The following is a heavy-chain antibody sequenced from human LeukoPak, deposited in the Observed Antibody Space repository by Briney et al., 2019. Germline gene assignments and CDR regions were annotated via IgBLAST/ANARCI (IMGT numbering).Heavy chain of an antibody. CDR2: ISYDGSNK. D-gene: IGHD6-19*01. CDR3: AKSRIAVAGPTD. V-gene: IGHV3-30*18. CDR1: GFTFSSYG. J-gene: IGHJ4*02. Sequence: GGSLRLSCAASGFTFSSYGMHWVRQAPGKGLEWVAVISYDGSNKYYADSVKGRFTISRDNSKNTLYLQMNSLRAEDTAVYYCAKSRIAVAGPTDWGQGTLVTVSS.